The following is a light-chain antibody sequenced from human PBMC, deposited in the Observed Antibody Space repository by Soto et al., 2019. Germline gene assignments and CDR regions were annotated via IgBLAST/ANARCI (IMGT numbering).Light chain of an antibody. Sequence: ELVLTQSPGTLSLSPGETATLSCRASQSVTSTYLAWYQQKPGQAPRLLIYAASSRATGIPDRFSGSGSGTDFTLSIRRLEPEDFAVYYCQQYDTSPLTFGGGTKVEIK. CDR1: QSVTSTY. V-gene: IGKV3-20*01. CDR3: QQYDTSPLT. J-gene: IGKJ4*01. CDR2: AAS.